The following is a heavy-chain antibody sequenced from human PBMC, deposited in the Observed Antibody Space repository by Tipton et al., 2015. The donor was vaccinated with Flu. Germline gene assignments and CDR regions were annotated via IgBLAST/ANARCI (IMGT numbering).Heavy chain of an antibody. CDR1: GGSLSSFY. V-gene: IGHV4-4*07. D-gene: IGHD3-9*01. CDR3: ARDPGAYYDIMTGHRSGNIFDV. CDR2: IYSSGIT. Sequence: TLSLTCTVSGGSLSSFYWTWIRQPAGKGLEWIGRIYSSGITKYNPSLKSRVTMSVDTSKNQFSLYLTSVTAADAAVYYCARDPGAYYDIMTGHRSGNIFDVWGHGTMVTVSS. J-gene: IGHJ3*01.